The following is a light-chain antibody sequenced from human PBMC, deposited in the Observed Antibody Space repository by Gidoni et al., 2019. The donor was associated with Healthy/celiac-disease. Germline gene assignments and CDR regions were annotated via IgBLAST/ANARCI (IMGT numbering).Light chain of an antibody. Sequence: QSVLTQPPSVSGAPGQRVTISCPGSSSNIGAGYDVHWYQQLPGTAPKLLIYGNSNRPSGVPDRFSGSKSGTSASLAITGLQAEDEADYYCQSYDSSLSGFLFGGGTKLTVL. V-gene: IGLV1-40*01. CDR3: QSYDSSLSGFL. J-gene: IGLJ2*01. CDR1: SSNIGAGYD. CDR2: GNS.